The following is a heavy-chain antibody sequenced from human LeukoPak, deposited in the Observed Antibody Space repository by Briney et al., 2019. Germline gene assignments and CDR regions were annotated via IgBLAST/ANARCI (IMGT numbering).Heavy chain of an antibody. CDR3: ARDALGYCSGGSCYSEFDY. CDR2: IYSSGWST. J-gene: IGHJ4*02. D-gene: IGHD2-15*01. V-gene: IGHV4-4*07. Sequence: PSETLSLTCTVSGGSISGYYWSWIRRPAEKGLEWIGRIYSSGWSTNYNPSLKSRVTMSVDTSKNQFSLKLSSVTAADTAVYYCARDALGYCSGGSCYSEFDYWGQGTLVTVSS. CDR1: GGSISGYY.